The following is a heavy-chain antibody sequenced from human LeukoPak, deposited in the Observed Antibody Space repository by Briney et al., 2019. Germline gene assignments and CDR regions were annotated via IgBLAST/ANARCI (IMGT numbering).Heavy chain of an antibody. CDR2: ISYDGSNE. Sequence: GGSLRLSCPASGFTFTSYGMHWARQDPGRGLGWVAVISYDGSNEYYADSVKGRFTISRDNSKNMLYLQMNSLRAEDTALYYCAKWKGSNLEASGWYFDYWGQGVLVTVSS. CDR1: GFTFTSYG. V-gene: IGHV3-30*18. CDR3: AKWKGSNLEASGWYFDY. J-gene: IGHJ4*02. D-gene: IGHD6-19*01.